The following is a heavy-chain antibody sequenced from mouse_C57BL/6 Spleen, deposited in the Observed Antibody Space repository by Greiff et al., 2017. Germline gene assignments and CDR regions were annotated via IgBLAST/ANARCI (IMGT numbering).Heavy chain of an antibody. CDR3: ANLGRGFAY. CDR2: IDPSDSET. Sequence: VKLMESGAELVRPGSSVKLSCMASGYTFTSYWMHWVKQRPIQGLEWIGNIDPSDSETHYNQKFKDKATLTVDKSSSTAYMQLSSLTSEDSAVYYCANLGRGFAYGGQGTLVTVSA. CDR1: GYTFTSYW. J-gene: IGHJ3*01. D-gene: IGHD4-1*01. V-gene: IGHV1-52*01.